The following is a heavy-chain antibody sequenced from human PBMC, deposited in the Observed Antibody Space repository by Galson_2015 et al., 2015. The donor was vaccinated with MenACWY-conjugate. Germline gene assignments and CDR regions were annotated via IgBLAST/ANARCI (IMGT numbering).Heavy chain of an antibody. D-gene: IGHD6-13*01. CDR1: GFTFRTYW. Sequence: SLRLSCAGSGFTFRTYWMHWVRQAPGKGLEWVSRISNDGSSTSYADSVKGRFTISRDNAKNTLYLQMNSLRAEDTAVYYCARDSRVGAPGTELDYWGQGTLVTVSS. V-gene: IGHV3-74*01. CDR2: ISNDGSST. CDR3: ARDSRVGAPGTELDY. J-gene: IGHJ4*02.